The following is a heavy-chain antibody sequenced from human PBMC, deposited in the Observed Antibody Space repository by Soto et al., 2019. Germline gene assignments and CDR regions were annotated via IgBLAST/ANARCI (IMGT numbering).Heavy chain of an antibody. D-gene: IGHD6-19*01. V-gene: IGHV3-23*01. CDR1: GFTFSSYA. CDR2: ISGSGGST. Sequence: EVQLLESGGGLVQPGGSLRLSCAASGFTFSSYAMSWVRQAPGKGLEWVSAISGSGGSTYYADSVKGRFTISRDNSKNTLYLQMNSLRAEDTAVYYCAKHGSSGWYQGGGMDVWGQGTTVTVSS. J-gene: IGHJ6*02. CDR3: AKHGSSGWYQGGGMDV.